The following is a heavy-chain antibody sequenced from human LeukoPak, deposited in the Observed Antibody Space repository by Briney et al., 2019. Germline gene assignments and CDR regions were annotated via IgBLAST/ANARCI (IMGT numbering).Heavy chain of an antibody. D-gene: IGHD3-22*01. CDR3: ARAGDSSGYSDY. Sequence: PSETLSLTCTVSGDSISSGDYYWSWIRQAPGKGLEWIGNIYYSGSTYYNPSLRSRVTISIDTSKNQFSLKVTSVTAADTAVYYCARAGDSSGYSDYWGQGTLVTVSS. V-gene: IGHV4-30-4*01. CDR1: GDSISSGDYY. J-gene: IGHJ4*02. CDR2: IYYSGST.